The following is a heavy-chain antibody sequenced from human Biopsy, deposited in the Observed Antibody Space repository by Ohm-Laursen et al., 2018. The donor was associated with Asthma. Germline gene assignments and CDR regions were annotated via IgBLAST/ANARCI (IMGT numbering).Heavy chain of an antibody. CDR1: GFDFSGYT. D-gene: IGHD3-10*01. J-gene: IGHJ4*01. CDR2: ISGLSRYK. V-gene: IGHV3-21*01. CDR3: ARDFTIGSGSPFHF. Sequence: SLRPSCAASGFDFSGYTMNWVRQAPGKGLEWVSSISGLSRYKYYSDSLRGRVTISRDNAKSSLHLQMSSLRAEDTAVYFCARDFTIGSGSPFHFWGPGTLVTVSS.